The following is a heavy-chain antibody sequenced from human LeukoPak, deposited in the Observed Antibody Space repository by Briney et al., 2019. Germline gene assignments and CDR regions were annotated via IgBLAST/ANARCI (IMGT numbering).Heavy chain of an antibody. D-gene: IGHD2/OR15-2a*01. CDR3: ARIGVENFYDL. CDR2: IKQDGSEE. CDR1: GFTFSTYY. Sequence: GGSLRLSCAASGFTFSTYYMSWVRQAPGKRLEWVANIKQDGSEERYVDSVKGRFTISRDNAENSLYLQMNSLRGEDMGLYFCARIGVENFYDLWGQGTLVTVSS. J-gene: IGHJ5*02. V-gene: IGHV3-7*01.